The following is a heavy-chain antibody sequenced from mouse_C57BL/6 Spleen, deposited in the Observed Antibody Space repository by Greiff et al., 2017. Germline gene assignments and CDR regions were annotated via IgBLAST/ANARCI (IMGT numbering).Heavy chain of an antibody. CDR2: ISYDGSN. J-gene: IGHJ2*01. CDR3: ASSGGDGYPLDY. V-gene: IGHV3-6*01. CDR1: GYSITSGYY. Sequence: EVQLVESGPGLVKPSQSLSLTCSVTGYSITSGYYWNWIRQFPGNKLEWMGYISYDGSNNYNPSLKNRISITRDTSKNQFFLKLNSVTTEDTATYYCASSGGDGYPLDYWGQGTTLTVSS. D-gene: IGHD2-3*01.